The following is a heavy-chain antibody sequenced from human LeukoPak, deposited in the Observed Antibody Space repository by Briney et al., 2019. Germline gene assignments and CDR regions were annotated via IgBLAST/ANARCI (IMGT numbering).Heavy chain of an antibody. CDR2: IYHSGST. J-gene: IGHJ3*02. V-gene: IGHV4-30-2*01. D-gene: IGHD3-10*01. CDR3: ARGFDMDYGSGSSRGAFDI. Sequence: SETLSLTCAVSGGSISSGGYSWSWIRQPPGKGLEWIGYIYHSGSTYYNPSLKSRVTISVDRSKNQFSLKLSSVTAADTAVYYCARGFDMDYGSGSSRGAFDIWGQGTMVTVSS. CDR1: GGSISSGGYS.